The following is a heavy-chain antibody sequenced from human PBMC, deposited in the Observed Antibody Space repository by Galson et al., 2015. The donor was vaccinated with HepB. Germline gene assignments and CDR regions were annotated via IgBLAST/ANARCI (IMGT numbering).Heavy chain of an antibody. CDR1: GFTFNSYW. Sequence: SLRLSCAASGFTFNSYWMHWVRQAPGKGLVWVSRIKSDGSTTSYADSVKGRFTISRDNAKNTLYLQMDSLRAGDTAVYYCARFGAADATASDYWGRGTLVTVSS. D-gene: IGHD6-13*01. V-gene: IGHV3-74*01. CDR3: ARFGAADATASDY. J-gene: IGHJ4*02. CDR2: IKSDGSTT.